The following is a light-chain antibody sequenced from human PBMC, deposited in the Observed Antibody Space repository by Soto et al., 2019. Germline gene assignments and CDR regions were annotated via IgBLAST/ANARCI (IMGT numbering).Light chain of an antibody. CDR1: QSISSW. Sequence: DIQMTQSPSTLSASVGDRVTITCRASQSISSWLAWYQQKPGKAPKLLIYHASSLESGVPSRFSGSGSGTEFTLTISSLQPDDFATYYCQQYNSYSRTFGQGTKVEIK. CDR3: QQYNSYSRT. CDR2: HAS. J-gene: IGKJ1*01. V-gene: IGKV1-5*01.